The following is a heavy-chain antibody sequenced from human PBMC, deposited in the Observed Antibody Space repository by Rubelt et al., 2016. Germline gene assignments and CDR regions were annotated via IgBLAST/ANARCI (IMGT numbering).Heavy chain of an antibody. Sequence: QVQLQQWGAGLLKPSETLSLTCAVYGGSFSGYYWSWIRQPPGKGLEWIGEINHSGSTNYNPSLKSRVSISVDTSKNQFSRKLSSVTAADTAVYYCATGTIFGVVKDAFDIWGQGTMVTVSA. D-gene: IGHD3-3*01. CDR3: ATGTIFGVVKDAFDI. CDR1: GGSFSGYY. J-gene: IGHJ3*02. CDR2: INHSGST. V-gene: IGHV4-34*01.